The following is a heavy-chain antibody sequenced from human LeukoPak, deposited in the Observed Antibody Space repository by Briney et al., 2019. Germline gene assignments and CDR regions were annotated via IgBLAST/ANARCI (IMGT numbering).Heavy chain of an antibody. CDR2: IYSRGST. CDR3: ARMYDWSIAY. Sequence: SETLSLTCAVYGGSFSGYYWSWIRQPAGKGLEWIGRIYSRGSTNYNPSLKSRVTMSGDPSKNQFSLKLSSVTAADTAVYYCARMYDWSIAYWGQGTLVTVSS. D-gene: IGHD3-9*01. V-gene: IGHV4-59*10. J-gene: IGHJ4*02. CDR1: GGSFSGYY.